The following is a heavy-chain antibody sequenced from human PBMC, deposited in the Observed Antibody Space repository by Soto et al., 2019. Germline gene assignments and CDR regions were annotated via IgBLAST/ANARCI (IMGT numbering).Heavy chain of an antibody. CDR3: ARHNERGGNYNSCLLPPDY. Sequence: QLQLQESGPGLVKPSETLSLTCAVSGGSISSTNSYWGWIRQSPGKGLVWIGSIYYSGGTYYNPSLKRRVTVSVDTSKNQFSLRLISVTAADTAVYYCARHNERGGNYNSCLLPPDYWGQGTLVTVSS. D-gene: IGHD3-16*01. CDR1: GGSISSTNSY. CDR2: IYYSGGT. V-gene: IGHV4-39*01. J-gene: IGHJ4*02.